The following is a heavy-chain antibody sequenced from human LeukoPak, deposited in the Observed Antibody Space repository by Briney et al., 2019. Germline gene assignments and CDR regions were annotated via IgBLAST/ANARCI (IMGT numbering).Heavy chain of an antibody. CDR1: GDPLSGYY. D-gene: IGHD1-1*01. Sequence: SETLSLTCAVYGDPLSGYYWTWIRQAPGKGLEWIGEITHSGDTNYKPSLKSRVNISLDTSKRQFSLKLNSVTAADTAVYYCASFTETYNPSDFWGQGTLVTVSS. CDR2: ITHSGDT. V-gene: IGHV4-34*01. J-gene: IGHJ4*02. CDR3: ASFTETYNPSDF.